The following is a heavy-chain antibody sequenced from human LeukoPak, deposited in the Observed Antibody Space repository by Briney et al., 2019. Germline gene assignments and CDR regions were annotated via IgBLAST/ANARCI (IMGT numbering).Heavy chain of an antibody. V-gene: IGHV3-30-3*01. D-gene: IGHD4-23*01. J-gene: IGHJ4*02. CDR2: ISYDGSNI. CDR3: AREDYGGVYFDY. CDR1: GFTFSRNA. Sequence: GGSLRLSCAASGFTFSRNAMHWVRQAPGKGLEWVAVISYDGSNIHYADSVKGRFTGSRDNSKNTLYLQMNSLRAEDTAVYYCAREDYGGVYFDYWGQGTLVTVPS.